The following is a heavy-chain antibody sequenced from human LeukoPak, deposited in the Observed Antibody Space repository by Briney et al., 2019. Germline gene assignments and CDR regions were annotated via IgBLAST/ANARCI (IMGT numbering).Heavy chain of an antibody. CDR2: MYYSGST. V-gene: IGHV4-59*01. CDR3: ARDQGISSDLDAFDI. CDR1: GSPISSYY. Sequence: SETLSLTCTVSGSPISSYYWTWIRQPPGKGLEWIGYMYYSGSTKYNPSLKSRVTISVDTSKNQFSLKLNSVTADDTAVYYCARDQGISSDLDAFDIWGQGTMVTVPS. J-gene: IGHJ3*02. D-gene: IGHD3-10*01.